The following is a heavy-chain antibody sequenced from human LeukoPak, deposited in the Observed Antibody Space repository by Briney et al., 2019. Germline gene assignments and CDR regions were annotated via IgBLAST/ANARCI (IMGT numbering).Heavy chain of an antibody. CDR1: GFTFSNAW. Sequence: SGGSLRLSCAASGFTFSNAWMNWVRQAPGKGLEWVGRIKSKTDGGTTDYAAPVKGRFTISRDDSKNTLYLQMNSLKTEDTAVYYCTTDIAPYYYYDSTSPDYWGQGTLVTVSS. J-gene: IGHJ4*02. V-gene: IGHV3-15*07. CDR2: IKSKTDGGTT. D-gene: IGHD3-22*01. CDR3: TTDIAPYYYYDSTSPDY.